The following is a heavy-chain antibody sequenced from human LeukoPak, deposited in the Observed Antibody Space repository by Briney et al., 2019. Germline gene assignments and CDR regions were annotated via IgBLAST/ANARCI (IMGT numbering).Heavy chain of an antibody. V-gene: IGHV1-69*04. CDR1: GGTFSSYA. Sequence: ASVKVSCKASGGTFSSYAISWVRQALGQGLEWMGRIIPILGIANYAQKFQGRVTITADKSTSTAYMELSSLRSEDTAVYYCASLESSGSYYWGQGTLVTVSS. J-gene: IGHJ4*02. CDR2: IIPILGIA. D-gene: IGHD3-10*01. CDR3: ASLESSGSYY.